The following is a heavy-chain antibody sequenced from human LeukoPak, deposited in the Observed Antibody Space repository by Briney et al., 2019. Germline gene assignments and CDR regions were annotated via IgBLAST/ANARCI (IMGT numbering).Heavy chain of an antibody. D-gene: IGHD3-9*01. V-gene: IGHV3-30*18. J-gene: IGHJ4*02. Sequence: GGSLRLSCAASGFTFSSYGMHWVRQAPGKGLEWVAVISYDESNKYYADSVKGRFTISRDNSKNTLYLQMNSLRAEDTAVYYCAKDRLRYFDWLFDYWGQGTLVTVSS. CDR2: ISYDESNK. CDR3: AKDRLRYFDWLFDY. CDR1: GFTFSSYG.